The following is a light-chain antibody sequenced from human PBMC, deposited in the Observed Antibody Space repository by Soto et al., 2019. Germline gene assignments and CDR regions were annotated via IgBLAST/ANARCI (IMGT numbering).Light chain of an antibody. CDR3: SSYTSSINDV. V-gene: IGLV2-14*01. CDR1: SSDVGGYNY. J-gene: IGLJ1*01. CDR2: EVS. Sequence: QSALTQPASVSGSPGQSITISCTGTSSDVGGYNYVSWYQQHPGKAPKLMIYEVSNRPSGVSNRFSGSKSGNTASLTISGLQAEDEADYYCSSYTSSINDVFGTGTKLTVL.